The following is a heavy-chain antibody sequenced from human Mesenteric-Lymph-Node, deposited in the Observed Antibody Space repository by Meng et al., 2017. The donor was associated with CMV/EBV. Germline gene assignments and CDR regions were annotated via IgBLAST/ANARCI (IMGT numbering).Heavy chain of an antibody. CDR3: ARTTKFSDTSTYYGY. CDR1: GYSFGNYW. CDR2: ISPGDSDT. J-gene: IGHJ4*02. V-gene: IGHV5-51*01. D-gene: IGHD2/OR15-2a*01. Sequence: GGSLRLSCKGPGYSFGNYWIAWVRQMPGKGMEWMGLISPGDSDTVYSPSYQGQVTFSADKSISTTYLQWRSLKAGDSGIYYCARTTKFSDTSTYYGYWGQGTLVTVSS.